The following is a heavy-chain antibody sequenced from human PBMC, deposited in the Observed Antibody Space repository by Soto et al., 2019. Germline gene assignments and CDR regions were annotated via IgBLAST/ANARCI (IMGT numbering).Heavy chain of an antibody. Sequence: EAQLLESGGGLVQPGGSLRLACAASGFTCSTYPMSWVRQAPGKGLEWVSGISGSGISTYYTDSVKGRFTISRDNSKNTVFLQMNSLRDGDTAVYYCVKPPVITASYYYYDMDVWGQGTTVTVSS. CDR3: VKPPVITASYYYYDMDV. CDR2: ISGSGIST. CDR1: GFTCSTYP. V-gene: IGHV3-23*01. J-gene: IGHJ6*02.